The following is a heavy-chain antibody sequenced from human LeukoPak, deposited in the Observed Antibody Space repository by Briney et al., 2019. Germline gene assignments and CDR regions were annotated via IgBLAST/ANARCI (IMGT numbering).Heavy chain of an antibody. CDR1: GFTFSSYG. Sequence: GGSLRLSCAASGFTFSSYGMHWVRHAPGKGLEWVAVIWYDGSNKYYADSVKGRFTISRDNSKNTLYLQMNSLRAEDTAVYYCARAATNDYGDYDWFDPSGQGTLVTVSS. V-gene: IGHV3-33*01. D-gene: IGHD4-17*01. CDR3: ARAATNDYGDYDWFDP. J-gene: IGHJ5*02. CDR2: IWYDGSNK.